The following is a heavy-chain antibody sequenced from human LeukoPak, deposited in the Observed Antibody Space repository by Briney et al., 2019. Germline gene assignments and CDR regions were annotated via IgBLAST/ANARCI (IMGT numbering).Heavy chain of an antibody. D-gene: IGHD3-10*01. V-gene: IGHV4-34*01. CDR1: GGSFSGYY. Sequence: SETLSLTCAVYGGSFSGYYWSWIRQPPGKGLEWIGEINHSGSTNYNPSLKSRVTISVDTSKNQFSLKLSSVTAADTAVYYCARAWGPTVRGVIHYFDYWGQGTLVTVSS. CDR3: ARAWGPTVRGVIHYFDY. J-gene: IGHJ4*02. CDR2: INHSGST.